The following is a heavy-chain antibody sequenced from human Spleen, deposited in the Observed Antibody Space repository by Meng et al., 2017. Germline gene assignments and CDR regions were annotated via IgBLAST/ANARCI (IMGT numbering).Heavy chain of an antibody. Sequence: QGKLQGWGGGLFMPSEALSLTRVVSGGSFSDYYWSLIRQPPGKGLEWIGEINHSGSTTYNPSLESRATISVATSQNNLSLKLSSVTAADSAVYYCARGPTTMAHDFDYWGPGTLVTVSS. CDR3: ARGPTTMAHDFDY. D-gene: IGHD4-11*01. CDR2: INHSGST. V-gene: IGHV4-34*01. J-gene: IGHJ4*02. CDR1: GGSFSDYY.